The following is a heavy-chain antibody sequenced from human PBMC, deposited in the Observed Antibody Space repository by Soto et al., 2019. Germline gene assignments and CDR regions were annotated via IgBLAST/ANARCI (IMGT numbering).Heavy chain of an antibody. V-gene: IGHV4-4*02. Sequence: PSETLSLTCAVSGDSISSSNWWTWVRQPPGKGLEWIGDIYQTGITNSNPSLKSRVTMSIDKSKNQFSLKLTSVTAADTAVYYCARYSDSGLYYYFALDVWGQGTTVTVS. J-gene: IGHJ6*02. CDR2: IYQTGIT. D-gene: IGHD6-13*01. CDR3: ARYSDSGLYYYFALDV. CDR1: GDSISSSNW.